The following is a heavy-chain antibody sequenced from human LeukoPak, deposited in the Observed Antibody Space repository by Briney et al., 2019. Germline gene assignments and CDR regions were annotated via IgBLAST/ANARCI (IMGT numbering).Heavy chain of an antibody. Sequence: GGSLRLSCAASRFTFSNYMSWVRQAPGKGLEWVSVIYSGGSTYYADSVKGRFTISRDNSKNTLYLQMNSLRAEDTAVYYCARDFPGIAVAGTRPLDYWGQGTLVTVSS. D-gene: IGHD6-19*01. V-gene: IGHV3-53*01. J-gene: IGHJ4*02. CDR1: RFTFSNY. CDR2: IYSGGST. CDR3: ARDFPGIAVAGTRPLDY.